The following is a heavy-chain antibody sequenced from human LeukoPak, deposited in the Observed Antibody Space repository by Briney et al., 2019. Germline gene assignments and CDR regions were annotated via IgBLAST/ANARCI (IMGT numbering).Heavy chain of an antibody. CDR2: IYSGGST. D-gene: IGHD6-19*01. J-gene: IGHJ4*02. CDR1: GFTVSSNY. V-gene: IGHV3-66*01. CDR3: AKGPRVAVAVYDY. Sequence: GGSLRLSCAASGFTVSSNYMSWVRQAPGKGLEWVSVIYSGGSTYYADSVKGRFTISRDNSKNTLYLQMNSLRAEDTAVYYCAKGPRVAVAVYDYWGQGTLVTVSS.